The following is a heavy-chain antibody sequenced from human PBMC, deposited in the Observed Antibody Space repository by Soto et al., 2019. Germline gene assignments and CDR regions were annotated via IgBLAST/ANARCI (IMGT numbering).Heavy chain of an antibody. J-gene: IGHJ3*02. V-gene: IGHV3-21*06. CDR3: VRDRDWAFDI. Sequence: EVQLVESGGGLVQPGGSLRLSCAASGYRLSDYSMNWVRQAPGKGLEWVSYEGTSRKYIFYSDSVRGRFTISRDDAKNSVFLQLNSLRDEDTALYYCVRDRDWAFDIWGQGTMVIVSS. CDR2: EGTSRKYI. D-gene: IGHD3-9*01. CDR1: GYRLSDYS.